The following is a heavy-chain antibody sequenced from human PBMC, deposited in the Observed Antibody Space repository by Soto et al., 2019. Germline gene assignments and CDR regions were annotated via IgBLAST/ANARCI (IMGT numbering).Heavy chain of an antibody. Sequence: GGSLRLSCITSGFTFSDYAMYWVRQAPGKGLEWVSAISGNGGSAYYADSVKGRFTISRDNSKATVYLQMNSLRAEDTAVYYCAKDHAGTEDTIVVVVVLRPYFDYWGQGALVTVSS. J-gene: IGHJ4*02. CDR1: GFTFSDYA. CDR2: ISGNGGSA. CDR3: AKDHAGTEDTIVVVVVLRPYFDY. D-gene: IGHD2-15*01. V-gene: IGHV3-23*01.